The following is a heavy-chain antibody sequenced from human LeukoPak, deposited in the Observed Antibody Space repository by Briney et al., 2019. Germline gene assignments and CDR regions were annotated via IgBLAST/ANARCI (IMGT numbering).Heavy chain of an antibody. CDR1: GFTFSSYE. Sequence: GGSLRLSRAASGFTFSSYEMNWVRQAPGKGLEWVSYISSSGSTIYYADSVKGRFTISRDNAKNSLYLQMNSLRAEDTAVYYCARVPQYYYDSSGYYYPGYWGQGTLVTVSS. CDR3: ARVPQYYYDSSGYYYPGY. D-gene: IGHD3-22*01. V-gene: IGHV3-48*03. J-gene: IGHJ4*02. CDR2: ISSSGSTI.